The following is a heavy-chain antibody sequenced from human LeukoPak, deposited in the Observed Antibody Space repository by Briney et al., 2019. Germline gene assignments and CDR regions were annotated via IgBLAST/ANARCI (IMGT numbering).Heavy chain of an antibody. D-gene: IGHD2-2*01. V-gene: IGHV3-23*01. CDR2: ISGSGGST. Sequence: RGSLRLSCAASGFTFSSYAMSWVRQAPGKGLEWVSAISGSGGSTYYADSVKGRFTISRDNSKNTLYLQMNSLRAEDTAVYYCAKASGYCSSTSCPKKYNWFDPWGQGTLVTVSS. CDR1: GFTFSSYA. J-gene: IGHJ5*02. CDR3: AKASGYCSSTSCPKKYNWFDP.